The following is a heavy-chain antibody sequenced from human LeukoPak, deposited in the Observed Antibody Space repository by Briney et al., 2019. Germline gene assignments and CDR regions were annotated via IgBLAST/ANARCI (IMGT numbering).Heavy chain of an antibody. CDR1: GGSISSSSYS. V-gene: IGHV4-39*01. Sequence: SETLSLTCAVSGGSISSSSYSWAWIRQPPGKGLEWIGNFYFTGNTYYNPSLKSRVTISRDTSKNQFSLKLSSVTAADTAVYYCARQLNWFDPWGQGTLVTVSS. CDR3: ARQLNWFDP. J-gene: IGHJ5*02. CDR2: FYFTGNT.